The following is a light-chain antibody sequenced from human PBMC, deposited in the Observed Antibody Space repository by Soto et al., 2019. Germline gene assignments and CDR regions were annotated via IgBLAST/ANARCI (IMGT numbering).Light chain of an antibody. J-gene: IGKJ4*01. CDR3: QQFHSLPLT. CDR2: DGS. Sequence: DIQMTQSPSSLSASVGDRVTITCQASQDISKYVNWYQQKPGTAPKLLIYDGSNVQLGVPSRFRVSGYGTDFTFTINSLRPEDIATYYGQQFHSLPLTFGGGTKVEIK. CDR1: QDISKY. V-gene: IGKV1-33*01.